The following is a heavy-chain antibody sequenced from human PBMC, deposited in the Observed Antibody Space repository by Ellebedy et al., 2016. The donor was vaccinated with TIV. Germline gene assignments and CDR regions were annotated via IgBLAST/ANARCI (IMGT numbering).Heavy chain of an antibody. CDR3: AKEQITMIVVVITGSGPFDF. V-gene: IGHV3-23*01. D-gene: IGHD3-22*01. Sequence: GGSLRLSCAASGFTFSSYAMSWVRQGPGKGLQWVATISGSGGSTYYADSVKGRFTVFRDNSKNTLYLQMNSLRAEDTAVYYCAKEQITMIVVVITGSGPFDFWGQGTRVTVSS. J-gene: IGHJ4*02. CDR1: GFTFSSYA. CDR2: ISGSGGST.